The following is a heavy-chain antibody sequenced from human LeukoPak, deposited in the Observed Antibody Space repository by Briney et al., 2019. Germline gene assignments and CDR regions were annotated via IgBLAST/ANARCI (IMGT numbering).Heavy chain of an antibody. D-gene: IGHD6-13*01. CDR3: ARDGYPPWYFDL. J-gene: IGHJ2*01. CDR1: GGSISSYY. CDR2: IYYSGST. V-gene: IGHV4-59*01. Sequence: SETLSLTCTVSGGSISSYYWSWIRQPPGKGLEWIGYIYYSGSTNYNPSLKSRVTISVDTSKNQFSLKLGSVTAADTAVYYCARDGYPPWYFDLWGRGTLVTVSS.